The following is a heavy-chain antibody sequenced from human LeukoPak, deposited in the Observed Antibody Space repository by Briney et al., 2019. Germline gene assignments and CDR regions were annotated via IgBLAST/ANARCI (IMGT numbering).Heavy chain of an antibody. CDR3: AKDRRTATQASYFDY. Sequence: PGGSLRLSCAASGFTFSSYGMHWVRQAPGKGLEWVAVISYDGSNKYYADSVKGRFTISRDNSKNTLYLQMNSLRAEDTAVYYCAKDRRTATQASYFDYWGQGTLVTVSS. J-gene: IGHJ4*02. V-gene: IGHV3-30*18. D-gene: IGHD5-18*01. CDR1: GFTFSSYG. CDR2: ISYDGSNK.